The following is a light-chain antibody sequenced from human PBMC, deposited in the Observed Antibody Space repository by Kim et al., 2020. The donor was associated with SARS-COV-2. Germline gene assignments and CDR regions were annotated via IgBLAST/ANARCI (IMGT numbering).Light chain of an antibody. CDR1: HNINNL. V-gene: IGKV1-5*03. Sequence: DIQMTQSPSTLSASVGDRVTITCRASHNINNLLAWYQQKPGRAPNLLIYKASTLETGVPFRFSGTGSGTEFILTISNLQPDDFATYYCQQYYHYWSFGQGTKVDSK. CDR2: KAS. J-gene: IGKJ1*01. CDR3: QQYYHYWS.